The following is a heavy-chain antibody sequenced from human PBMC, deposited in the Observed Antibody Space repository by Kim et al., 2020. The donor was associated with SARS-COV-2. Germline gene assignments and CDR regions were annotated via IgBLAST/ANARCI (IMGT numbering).Heavy chain of an antibody. CDR1: GGSIRSSDYY. J-gene: IGHJ4*02. CDR3: AGSKRRLALLGLLTIAYYFDY. Sequence: SETLSLTCTVSGGSIRSSDYYWGWIRQPPGKGLEWIGSTSYGGSTYYNPSLKSRISLSVDTSKNQFSLRLSSVTAADTALYYCAGSKRRLALLGLLTIAYYFDYWGQGTRLPVSS. CDR2: TSYGGST. V-gene: IGHV4-39*01. D-gene: IGHD3-10*01.